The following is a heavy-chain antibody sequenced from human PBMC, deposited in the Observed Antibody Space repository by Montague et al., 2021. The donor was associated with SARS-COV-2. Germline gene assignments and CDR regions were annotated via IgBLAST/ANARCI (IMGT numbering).Heavy chain of an antibody. Sequence: SLRLSCAASGFTLSSYSMNWVRQAPGKGLEWLSSISSSSSYIYYADSVKGRFTISRDNAKNSLYLQMNSLRAEDTAVYYCARDPLDYGLWSSGSYYNAYYYYYGMGVWGQGTTVTVSS. CDR3: ARDPLDYGLWSSGSYYNAYYYYYGMGV. CDR2: ISSSSSYI. D-gene: IGHD3-10*01. CDR1: GFTLSSYS. J-gene: IGHJ6*02. V-gene: IGHV3-21*01.